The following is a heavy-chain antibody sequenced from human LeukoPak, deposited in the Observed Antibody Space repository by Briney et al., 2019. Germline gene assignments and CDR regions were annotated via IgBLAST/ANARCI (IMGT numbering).Heavy chain of an antibody. CDR1: GGSISSYY. J-gene: IGHJ4*02. D-gene: IGHD1-26*01. V-gene: IGHV4-59*01. CDR2: IYYSGRT. Sequence: SETLSLTCTVSGGSISSYYWSWVRQPPGKGLEWIGHIYYSGRTNYNPSLKSRVTISVDTSKNQFSLKLSSVTAADKAVDYCARVGARGPVFDYWGQGTLVTVSS. CDR3: ARVGARGPVFDY.